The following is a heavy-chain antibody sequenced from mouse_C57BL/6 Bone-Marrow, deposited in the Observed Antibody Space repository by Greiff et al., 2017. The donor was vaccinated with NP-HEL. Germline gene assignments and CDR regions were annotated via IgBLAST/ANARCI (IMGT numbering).Heavy chain of an antibody. CDR1: GFTFSSYA. CDR2: ISSGGDYI. D-gene: IGHD1-1*01. Sequence: DVMLVESGEGLVKPGGSLKLSCAASGFTFSSYAMSWVRQTPEKRLEWVAYISSGGDYIYYADTVKGRFTISRGHARNTLYLQMSSLKSEDTAMYYCTRDRYYGSSYSAMDYWGQGTSVTVSS. J-gene: IGHJ4*01. CDR3: TRDRYYGSSYSAMDY. V-gene: IGHV5-9-1*02.